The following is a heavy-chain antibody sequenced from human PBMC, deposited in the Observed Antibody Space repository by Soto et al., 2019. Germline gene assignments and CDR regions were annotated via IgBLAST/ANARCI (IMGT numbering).Heavy chain of an antibody. CDR3: ARVSNAAAGIPVGTFDY. V-gene: IGHV5-51*03. CDR2: IYPGDSNA. Sequence: EVQLVQSGAEVKKPGESLKISCQGSGYSFTKYWIGWVRQMPGKGLEWMGIIYPGDSNARYSPSFQGQVTVSADKSITTAYLQWSSLKASDTAIYYCARVSNAAAGIPVGTFDYWGQGTLVTVSS. CDR1: GYSFTKYW. J-gene: IGHJ4*02. D-gene: IGHD6-13*01.